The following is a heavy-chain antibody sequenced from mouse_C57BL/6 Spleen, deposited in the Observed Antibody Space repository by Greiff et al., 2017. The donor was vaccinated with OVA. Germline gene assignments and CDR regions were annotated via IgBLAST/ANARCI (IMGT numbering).Heavy chain of an antibody. J-gene: IGHJ3*01. CDR1: GYTFTSYW. Sequence: VQLQQPGAELVMPGASVKLSCKASGYTFTSYWMHWVKQRPGQGLEWIGEIDPSDSYTNYNQKFKGKSTLTVDKSSSTAYMQLSSLTSEDSAVEYCARGYSNYTLADWGQGTLVTVSA. D-gene: IGHD2-5*01. CDR3: ARGYSNYTLAD. V-gene: IGHV1-69*01. CDR2: IDPSDSYT.